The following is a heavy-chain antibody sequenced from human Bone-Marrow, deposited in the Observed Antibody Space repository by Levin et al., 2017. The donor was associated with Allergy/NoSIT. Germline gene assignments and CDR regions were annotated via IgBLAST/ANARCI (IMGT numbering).Heavy chain of an antibody. D-gene: IGHD3-10*01. V-gene: IGHV5-51*01. J-gene: IGHJ4*02. CDR2: IYPDDSDT. CDR1: GYSFANYW. CDR3: ARQQYYYGTGAPDIPYSFDY. Sequence: GESLKISCKGSGYSFANYWVAWVRQMPGKGLEWMGIIYPDDSDTKYSPSFQGQVTISADRSLSTAYLQWSSLKASDTATYYCARQQYYYGTGAPDIPYSFDYWGQGTLVTVSS.